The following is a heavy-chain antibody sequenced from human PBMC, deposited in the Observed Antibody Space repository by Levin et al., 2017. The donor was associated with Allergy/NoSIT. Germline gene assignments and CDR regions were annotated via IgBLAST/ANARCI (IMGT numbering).Heavy chain of an antibody. D-gene: IGHD2-15*01. CDR1: GFNFSTYG. Sequence: GGSLRLSCTASGFNFSTYGMHWVRQAPGKGLEWVAVIWHDATNTYYADSVKGRFTISRDNPKNTLYLEINSLRPEDAARYYCARDGRVYWGGGSCYFSYWGQGTLVTVSS. CDR3: ARDGRVYWGGGSCYFSY. CDR2: IWHDATNT. V-gene: IGHV3-33*01. J-gene: IGHJ4*02.